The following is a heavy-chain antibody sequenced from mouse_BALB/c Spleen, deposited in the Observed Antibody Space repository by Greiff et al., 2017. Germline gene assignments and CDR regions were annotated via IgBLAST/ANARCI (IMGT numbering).Heavy chain of an antibody. CDR1: GFTFTDYY. Sequence: EVQLVESGGGLVQPGGSLRLSCATSGFTFTDYYMSWVRQPPGKALEWLGFIRNKANGYTTEYSASVKGRFTISRDNSQSILYLQMNTLRAEDSATYYCANRYFDVWGAGTTVTVSS. CDR2: IRNKANGYTT. V-gene: IGHV7-3*02. J-gene: IGHJ1*01. CDR3: ANRYFDV.